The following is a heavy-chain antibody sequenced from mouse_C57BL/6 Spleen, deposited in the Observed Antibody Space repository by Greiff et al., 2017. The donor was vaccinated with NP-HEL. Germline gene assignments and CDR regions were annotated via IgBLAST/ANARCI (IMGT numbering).Heavy chain of an antibody. CDR3: ERVAAYYSAMDY. J-gene: IGHJ4*01. V-gene: IGHV3-6*01. D-gene: IGHD2-12*01. CDR1: GYSITSGYY. Sequence: EVKLMESGPGLVKPSQSLSLTCSVTGYSITSGYYWNWIRQLPGNKLEWMGFISYDGSNNYNPSLKNRISITRDTSKNPLFLKLNSVTTEDTATYYCERVAAYYSAMDYWGQGTSVTVSS. CDR2: ISYDGSN.